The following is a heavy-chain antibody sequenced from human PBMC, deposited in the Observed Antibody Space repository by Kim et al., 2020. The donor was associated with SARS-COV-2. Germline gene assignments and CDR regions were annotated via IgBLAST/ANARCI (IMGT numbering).Heavy chain of an antibody. Sequence: ASVKVSCKASGYTFTSYDINWVRQATGQGLEWMGWMNPNSGNTGYAQKFQGRVTMTRNTSISTAYMELSSLRSEDTAVYYCARMDYGGIENGNWFDPWGQGTLVTVSS. V-gene: IGHV1-8*01. D-gene: IGHD4-17*01. J-gene: IGHJ5*02. CDR3: ARMDYGGIENGNWFDP. CDR1: GYTFTSYD. CDR2: MNPNSGNT.